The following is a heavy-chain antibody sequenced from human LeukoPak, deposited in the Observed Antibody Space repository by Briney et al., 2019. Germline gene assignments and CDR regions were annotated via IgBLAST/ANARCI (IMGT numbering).Heavy chain of an antibody. CDR1: SYSISSGYY. CDR3: ARALGAFDI. CDR2: IYHSGST. V-gene: IGHV4-38-2*02. Sequence: PSETLSLICTVSSYSISSGYYWGWIRQPPGKGLEWIGSIYHSGSTYYNPSLKSRVTISVDTSKNQFSLKLSSVTAADTAVYYCARALGAFDIWGQGTM. J-gene: IGHJ3*02.